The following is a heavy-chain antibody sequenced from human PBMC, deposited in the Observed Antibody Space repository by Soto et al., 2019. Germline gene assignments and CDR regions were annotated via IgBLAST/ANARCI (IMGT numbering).Heavy chain of an antibody. CDR2: ISSTTNYI. J-gene: IGHJ4*02. CDR1: GFTFTRYS. Sequence: EVQLVESGGGLVKPGGSLRLSCAASGFTFTRYSMNWVRQAPGKGLEWVSSISSTTNYIYYGDSMKGRFTISRDNAKNSLYQEMNCLRAEDTAVYYGARESEDLTSNFDYWGQGALVTVSS. V-gene: IGHV3-21*06. CDR3: ARESEDLTSNFDY.